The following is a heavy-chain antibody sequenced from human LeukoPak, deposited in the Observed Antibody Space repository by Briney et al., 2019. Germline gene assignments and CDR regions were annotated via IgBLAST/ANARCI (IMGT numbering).Heavy chain of an antibody. Sequence: SETLSLTCTVSGGSISSGTYFWSWIRQPAGKGLEWIGRIYTSGSTNYNPSLKSRVTMSVDASRNQFSLRLSSVTAADTAVYYCASEVPASIDYFQHWGQGTLVTVSS. D-gene: IGHD2-2*02. V-gene: IGHV4-61*02. CDR1: GGSISSGTYF. CDR3: ASEVPASIDYFQH. J-gene: IGHJ1*01. CDR2: IYTSGST.